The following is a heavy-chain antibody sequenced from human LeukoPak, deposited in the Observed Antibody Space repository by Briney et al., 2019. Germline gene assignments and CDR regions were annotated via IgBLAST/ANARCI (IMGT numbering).Heavy chain of an antibody. CDR3: ARDRRIAVAGYFDY. Sequence: ASVKVSCKASGYTFTSYAMHWVRQAPGQRLEWMGWINAGNGNTKYSQKFQGRVTITRDTPASTAYMELSSLRSEDTAVYYCARDRRIAVAGYFDYWGQGTLVTVSS. D-gene: IGHD6-19*01. CDR1: GYTFTSYA. V-gene: IGHV1-3*01. J-gene: IGHJ4*02. CDR2: INAGNGNT.